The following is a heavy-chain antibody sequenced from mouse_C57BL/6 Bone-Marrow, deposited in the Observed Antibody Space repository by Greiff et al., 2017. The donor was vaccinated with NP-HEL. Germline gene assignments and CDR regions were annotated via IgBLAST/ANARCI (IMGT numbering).Heavy chain of an antibody. CDR3: ARYVRFAY. J-gene: IGHJ3*01. Sequence: KLVESGGGLVKPGGSLKLSCAASGFTFSSYAMSWVRQTPEKRLEWVATISDGGSYTYYPDNVKGRFTISRDNAKNNLYLQMSHLKSEDTAMYYCARYVRFAYWGQGTLVTVSA. CDR1: GFTFSSYA. V-gene: IGHV5-4*03. CDR2: ISDGGSYT.